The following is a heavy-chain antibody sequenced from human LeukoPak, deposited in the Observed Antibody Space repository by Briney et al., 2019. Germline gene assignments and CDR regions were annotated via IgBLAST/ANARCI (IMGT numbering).Heavy chain of an antibody. CDR1: GGSITTSHYS. CDR2: IFYSVGT. CDR3: ARRARGGGEPYYYYYMDV. V-gene: IGHV4-39*01. J-gene: IGHJ6*03. Sequence: SETLSLTCSVSGGSITTSHYSCGWIRQAPGGGLEWIGYIFYSVGTSYNPSLRGRFTISLDTPNNHFSMSLMSVTATDTAVYFCARRARGGGEPYYYYYMDVWGEGPTVTVSS. D-gene: IGHD3-10*01.